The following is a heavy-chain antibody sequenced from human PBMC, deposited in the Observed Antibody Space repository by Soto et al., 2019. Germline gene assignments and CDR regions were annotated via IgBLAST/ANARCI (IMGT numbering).Heavy chain of an antibody. CDR3: ARGGTYFPHDAFDL. V-gene: IGHV3-48*03. J-gene: IGHJ3*01. CDR1: GFTFSSYE. D-gene: IGHD1-26*01. Sequence: EVQLVESGGGLVQPGGPLRLSCAASGFTFSSYEMNWVRQAPGKGLKWVSYISSSSLSIYYADSVRGRFTISRDNAKNSLYLQMNSLRAEDTAVYYCARGGTYFPHDAFDLWGQGTMVTVSS. CDR2: ISSSSLSI.